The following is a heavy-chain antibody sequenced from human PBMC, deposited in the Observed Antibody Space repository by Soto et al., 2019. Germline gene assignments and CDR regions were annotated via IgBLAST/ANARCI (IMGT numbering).Heavy chain of an antibody. CDR1: GFTFSSYA. D-gene: IGHD5-12*01. CDR2: ISGSGYTT. CDR3: AKALVATISGHYYGMDV. Sequence: EVQVLESGGGLVQPGGSLRLSCAASGFTFSSYAMNWVRQAPGKGLEWVSVISGSGYTTYYADSVKGRFTISRDNSKNTLFLQMNSLRAEDTAIYYCAKALVATISGHYYGMDVWGQGTTVTVSS. V-gene: IGHV3-23*01. J-gene: IGHJ6*02.